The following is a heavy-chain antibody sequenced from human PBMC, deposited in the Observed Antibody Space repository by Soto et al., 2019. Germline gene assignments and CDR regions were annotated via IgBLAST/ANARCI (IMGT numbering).Heavy chain of an antibody. Sequence: GGSLRLSCAASGFTFSSYAMSWVRQAPGKGLEWGSAISGSGGSTYYADSVKGRFTISRDNAKHTPYMQMNSLRAEDTDVYYCAKGNSNDYYYYGMDVWGQGTTVTVSS. CDR3: AKGNSNDYYYYGMDV. V-gene: IGHV3-23*01. J-gene: IGHJ6*02. CDR1: GFTFSSYA. D-gene: IGHD4-4*01. CDR2: ISGSGGST.